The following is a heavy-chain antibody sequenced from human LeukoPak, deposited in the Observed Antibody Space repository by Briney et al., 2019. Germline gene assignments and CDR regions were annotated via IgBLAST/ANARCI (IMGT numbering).Heavy chain of an antibody. Sequence: GSLRLSCAASGFTFSSYSMNWVRQAPGKGLEWVSSISSSSSYIYYADSVKGRFTISRDNAKNSLYLQMNSLRAEDTAVYYCARAIVVVITGDYWGQGTLVTVSS. CDR3: ARAIVVVITGDY. CDR1: GFTFSSYS. V-gene: IGHV3-21*01. CDR2: ISSSSSYI. J-gene: IGHJ4*02. D-gene: IGHD3-22*01.